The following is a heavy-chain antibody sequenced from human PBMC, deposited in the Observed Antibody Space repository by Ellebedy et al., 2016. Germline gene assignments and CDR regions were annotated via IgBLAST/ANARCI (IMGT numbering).Heavy chain of an antibody. V-gene: IGHV4-31*03. Sequence: SETLSLTCTVSGGSISSGGHYWSWIRQHPGKGLEWIGHISYSGSTYYNPSLKSRVTISVDTSKNQFSLKLSSVTAADTAIYYCARALNMVRGGGFDPWGQGTLVTVSS. J-gene: IGHJ5*02. D-gene: IGHD3-10*01. CDR3: ARALNMVRGGGFDP. CDR2: ISYSGST. CDR1: GGSISSGGHY.